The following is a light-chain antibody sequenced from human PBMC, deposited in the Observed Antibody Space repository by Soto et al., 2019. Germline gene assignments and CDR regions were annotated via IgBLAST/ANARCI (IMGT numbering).Light chain of an antibody. CDR2: EVS. CDR1: SSDIGAYNY. Sequence: ALAQPASVSGSPGQSITISCTGSSSDIGAYNYVSWFQQYPGKAPKLIISEVSNRPSGVSNRFSGSKSGTAASLTISGLQTEDEADYFCFSFTTDWTHVFGTGTKVTVL. J-gene: IGLJ1*01. V-gene: IGLV2-14*01. CDR3: FSFTTDWTHV.